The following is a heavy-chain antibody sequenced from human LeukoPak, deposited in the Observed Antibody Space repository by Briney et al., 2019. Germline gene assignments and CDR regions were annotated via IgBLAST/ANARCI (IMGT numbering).Heavy chain of an antibody. D-gene: IGHD6-13*01. CDR3: KRMGSSWDYYGMDV. Sequence: ASVKVSCKASGGTFSSYAISWVRQAPGQGLEWMGGIIPIFGTANYAQKFQGRVTITADESTSTAYMELSSLRSEDTAVYYCKRMGSSWDYYGMDVWGQGTTVTVSS. CDR1: GGTFSSYA. CDR2: IIPIFGTA. V-gene: IGHV1-69*13. J-gene: IGHJ6*02.